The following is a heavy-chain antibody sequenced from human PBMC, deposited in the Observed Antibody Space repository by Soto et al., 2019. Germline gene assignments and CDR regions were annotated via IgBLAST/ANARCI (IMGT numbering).Heavy chain of an antibody. CDR2: MNPNSGNT. Sequence: QVQLVQSGAEVKKPGASVKVSCKASGYTFTSYDINWVRQATGQGLEYLGWMNPNSGNTGYVQKFQGRVTMTRDTSISTAYMELSSLRSEDSPVYFCARGIKYGAYSRWFDPWGQGTLVTVSS. V-gene: IGHV1-8*01. CDR1: GYTFTSYD. D-gene: IGHD4-17*01. J-gene: IGHJ5*02. CDR3: ARGIKYGAYSRWFDP.